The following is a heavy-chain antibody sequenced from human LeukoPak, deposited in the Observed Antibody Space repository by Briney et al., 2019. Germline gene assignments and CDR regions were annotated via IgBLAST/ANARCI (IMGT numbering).Heavy chain of an antibody. D-gene: IGHD6-19*01. CDR2: IYDSGCT. J-gene: IGHJ4*02. CDR3: ARQSSGWATTDY. CDR1: GGSISSYY. V-gene: IGHV4-59*08. Sequence: PSGTLSLTCTVSGGSISSYYWSWIRQPPGKGLEWLGYIYDSGCTNYNPSLKSRVTISAHTSKNQFSLKLSSVTAADAAVYYCARQSSGWATTDYWGQGTLVTVSS.